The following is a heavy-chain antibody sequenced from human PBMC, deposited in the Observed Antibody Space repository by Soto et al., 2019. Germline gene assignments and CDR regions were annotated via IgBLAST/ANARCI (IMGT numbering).Heavy chain of an antibody. D-gene: IGHD2-8*01. CDR1: GFTFSNAW. CDR2: IKSKTDGGTT. V-gene: IGHV3-15*07. J-gene: IGHJ4*02. CDR3: TTAQDIVLMVYALNFDY. Sequence: LSLTCAASGFTFSNAWMNWVRQAPGKGLEWVGRIKSKTDGGTTDYAAPVKGRFTISRDDSKNTLYLQMNSLKTEDTAVYYCTTAQDIVLMVYALNFDYWGQGTLVTVSS.